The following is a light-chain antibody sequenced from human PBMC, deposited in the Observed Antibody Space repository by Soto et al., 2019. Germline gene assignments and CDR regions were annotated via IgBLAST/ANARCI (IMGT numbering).Light chain of an antibody. CDR1: QSISSW. Sequence: DIQMTQSPSTLSASVGDRDTITCRASQSISSWLAWYQQKPGNAPTLLIYDASSLERGVPSRFSGSGSGTEFTLTISSLLPDDFATYYCQQYNSYSTWTFGQGXRW. CDR3: QQYNSYSTWT. V-gene: IGKV1-5*01. J-gene: IGKJ1*01. CDR2: DAS.